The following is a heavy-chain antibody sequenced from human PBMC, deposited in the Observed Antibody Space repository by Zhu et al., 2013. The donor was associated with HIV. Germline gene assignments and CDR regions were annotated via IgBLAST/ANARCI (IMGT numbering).Heavy chain of an antibody. CDR1: RHLSAAML. D-gene: IGHD3-16*01. V-gene: IGHV1-69*01. Sequence: QVQLVQSGAEVKKPGVLGEGLLQGFWRHLSAAMLSAGCDRPLDKGLSGWEGIIPIFGTANYAQKFQGRVTITADESTSTAYMELSSLRSEDTAVYYCARPESQRGYYYYGMDVWGSKGPRSPSPQ. CDR3: ARPESQRGYYYYGMDV. J-gene: IGHJ6*01. CDR2: IIPIFGTA.